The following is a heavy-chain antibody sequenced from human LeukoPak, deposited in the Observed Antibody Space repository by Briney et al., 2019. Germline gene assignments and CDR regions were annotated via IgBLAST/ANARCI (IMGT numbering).Heavy chain of an antibody. V-gene: IGHV3-15*01. J-gene: IGHJ4*02. CDR3: TTTDY. Sequence: KSKTDGGTTDYAAPVKGRFTISRDDSKNTLYLQMNSLKTEDTAVYYCTTTDYWGQGTLVTVSS. CDR2: KSKTDGGTT.